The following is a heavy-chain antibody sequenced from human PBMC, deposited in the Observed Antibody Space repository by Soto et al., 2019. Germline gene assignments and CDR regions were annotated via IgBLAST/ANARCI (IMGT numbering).Heavy chain of an antibody. Sequence: ASVKVSCKASGYTFTSYYMHWVRQAPGQGLEWMGIINPSGGSTSYAQKFQGRVTMTRDTSTSTVYMELSSLRSEDTAVYYCARIGYCSGGSCYYFDYWGQGTLVTVSS. CDR3: ARIGYCSGGSCYYFDY. CDR2: INPSGGST. CDR1: GYTFTSYY. D-gene: IGHD2-15*01. J-gene: IGHJ4*02. V-gene: IGHV1-46*01.